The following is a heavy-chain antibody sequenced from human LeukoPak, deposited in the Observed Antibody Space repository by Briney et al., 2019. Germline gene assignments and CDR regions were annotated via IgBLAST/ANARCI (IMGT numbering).Heavy chain of an antibody. CDR2: ISWNSGSI. V-gene: IGHV3-9*01. Sequence: GRSLRLSCAASGFTFDDYAMHWVRQAPGKGLEWVSGISWNSGSIGYADSVKGRFTISRDNAKNSLYLQMNSLRAEDTALYYCAREIYDSSGSDYWGQGTLVTVSS. J-gene: IGHJ4*02. CDR1: GFTFDDYA. D-gene: IGHD3-22*01. CDR3: AREIYDSSGSDY.